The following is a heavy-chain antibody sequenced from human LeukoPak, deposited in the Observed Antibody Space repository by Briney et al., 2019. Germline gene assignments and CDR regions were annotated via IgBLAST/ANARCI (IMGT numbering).Heavy chain of an antibody. CDR1: GFTFSSHW. Sequence: PGGSLRLSCAGSGFTFSSHWIGWVRQAPGKGLEWVAVISYDGSNKYYADSVKGRFTISRDNSKNTLYLQMNSLRAEDTAVYYCARRYFDYWGQGTLVTVSS. V-gene: IGHV3-30-3*01. D-gene: IGHD3-16*02. J-gene: IGHJ4*02. CDR2: ISYDGSNK. CDR3: ARRYFDY.